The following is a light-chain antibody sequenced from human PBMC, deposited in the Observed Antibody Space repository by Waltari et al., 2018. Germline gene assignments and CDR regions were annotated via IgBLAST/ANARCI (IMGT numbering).Light chain of an antibody. Sequence: QLVLTQSPSASASLGDSVKLTCTLSSGHSSYAIAWHQQQPQKGPRYLMKVNSDGSHSKGDGIPDRFSGSSSGAERYLTISSLQSEDEADYYCQTWGTDVVFGGGTKLTVL. CDR1: SGHSSYA. CDR2: VNSDGSH. CDR3: QTWGTDVV. J-gene: IGLJ2*01. V-gene: IGLV4-69*01.